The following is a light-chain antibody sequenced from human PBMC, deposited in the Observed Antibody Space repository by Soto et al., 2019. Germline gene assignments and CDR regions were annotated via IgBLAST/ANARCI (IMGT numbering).Light chain of an antibody. CDR2: DAS. CDR3: LHYNKWPRWT. V-gene: IGKV3-15*01. CDR1: QSVSSN. Sequence: EIMMTQSPAILSVSPGERATLSCRVSQSVSSNLAWYQRKPGQAPRLLIYDASSRATGIPARFSGSGSGTEFTLTISSLQSEDFAVYYCLHYNKWPRWTFGQGTKVDIK. J-gene: IGKJ1*01.